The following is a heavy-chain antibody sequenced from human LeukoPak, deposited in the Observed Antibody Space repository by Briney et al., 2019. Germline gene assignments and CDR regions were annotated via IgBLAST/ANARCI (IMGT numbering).Heavy chain of an antibody. V-gene: IGHV3-74*01. D-gene: IGHD3-10*01. CDR3: ARDMYSMSSARGAY. Sequence: GGSPRLSCAASGFTFSDYWMRWVRQAPGKGLVWVARINDDGSSTTYVESVRGRFTISRDNAKKTLYLQMNSLRAEDAAVYYCARDMYSMSSARGAYWGQGTLVTVSS. CDR1: GFTFSDYW. CDR2: INDDGSST. J-gene: IGHJ4*02.